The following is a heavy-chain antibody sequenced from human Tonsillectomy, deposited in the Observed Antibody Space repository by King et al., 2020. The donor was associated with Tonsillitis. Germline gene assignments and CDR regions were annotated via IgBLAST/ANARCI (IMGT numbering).Heavy chain of an antibody. CDR1: GFPFDYYA. CDR2: ISGDGYNT. J-gene: IGHJ6*03. D-gene: IGHD4/OR15-4a*01. Sequence: DVQLVESGGGVVQPGGSLRLSCAASGFPFDYYAMHWVRQVPGKGLEWVSLISGDGYNTYYADSLKGRFPISRDNSKNSLYLQMNSLRTEDTALYYCAKDRSRYGDGYMDVWGKGTTVTVSS. V-gene: IGHV3-43*02. CDR3: AKDRSRYGDGYMDV.